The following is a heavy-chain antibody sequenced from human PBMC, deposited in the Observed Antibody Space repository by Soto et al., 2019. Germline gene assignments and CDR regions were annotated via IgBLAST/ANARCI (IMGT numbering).Heavy chain of an antibody. V-gene: IGHV4-31*03. CDR3: ARGGHSFGFYFYYYMDV. D-gene: IGHD5-18*01. Sequence: SETVSLTCTVSGDSINSDGYYWNWILQHPGKGLEWIGYIYYSGRTYYNPSLKSRITMSLDTSQNLFSLELSSVTAADTAVYYCARGGHSFGFYFYYYMDVWGKGTTVTVSS. CDR1: GDSINSDGYY. CDR2: IYYSGRT. J-gene: IGHJ6*03.